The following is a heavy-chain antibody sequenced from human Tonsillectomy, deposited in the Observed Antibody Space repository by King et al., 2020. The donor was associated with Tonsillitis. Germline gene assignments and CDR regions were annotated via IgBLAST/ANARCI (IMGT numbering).Heavy chain of an antibody. D-gene: IGHD4-11*01. V-gene: IGHV4-59*01. J-gene: IGHJ6*03. CDR3: ARGRFGTTTVTHYTYYYMDV. Sequence: VQLQESGPGLVKPSETLSVTCAVSGGSISYYYWNWIRQPPGKGLESIGNIYYSGYTNYNPSLKSRVTISIDTSKNQFSLKLSSVTAADTAVYFCARGRFGTTTVTHYTYYYMDVWGKGTTVSVSS. CDR2: IYYSGYT. CDR1: GGSISYYY.